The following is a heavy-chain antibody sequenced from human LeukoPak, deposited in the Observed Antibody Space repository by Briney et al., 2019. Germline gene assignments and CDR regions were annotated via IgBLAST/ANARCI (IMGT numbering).Heavy chain of an antibody. J-gene: IGHJ4*02. CDR2: IYYSGST. Sequence: SETLSLTCTVSGGSISSSDYYWGWIRQPPGKGLEWIGSIYYSGSTYYNPSLKSRVTISVDTSRNHFSLKLSSVTAADTAVYYCASPNVDTTQYWGQGTLVTVSS. V-gene: IGHV4-39*02. CDR1: GGSISSSDYY. D-gene: IGHD5-18*01. CDR3: ASPNVDTTQY.